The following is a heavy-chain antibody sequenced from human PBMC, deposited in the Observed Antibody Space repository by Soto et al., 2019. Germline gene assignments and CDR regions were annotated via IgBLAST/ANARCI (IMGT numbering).Heavy chain of an antibody. CDR2: IYTSGST. CDR1: GGSISSYY. J-gene: IGHJ4*01. CDR3: ARAREPEYSSSIFFDY. D-gene: IGHD6-6*01. V-gene: IGHV4-4*07. Sequence: SETLSLTCTVSGGSISSYYWSWIRQPAGKGLEWIGRIYTSGSTNYNPSLKSRVPMSVDTSKNQFSLKLSSVTAADTAVYYCARAREPEYSSSIFFDYWGRGTVVTVSS.